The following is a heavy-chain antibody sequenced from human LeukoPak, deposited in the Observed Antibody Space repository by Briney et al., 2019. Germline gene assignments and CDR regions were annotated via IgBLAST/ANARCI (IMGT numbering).Heavy chain of an antibody. D-gene: IGHD3-10*01. V-gene: IGHV4-31*03. Sequence: SETLSLTCTVSGGSVSSGSYYWSWIRQPPGKGLEWIGYIFYSGSTYYNPSLKGRVTISVDTSKNQFSLKLSSVTAADTAVYYCARVNVLRGQGFDYWGQGTLVTVSS. CDR1: GGSVSSGSYY. CDR3: ARVNVLRGQGFDY. J-gene: IGHJ4*02. CDR2: IFYSGST.